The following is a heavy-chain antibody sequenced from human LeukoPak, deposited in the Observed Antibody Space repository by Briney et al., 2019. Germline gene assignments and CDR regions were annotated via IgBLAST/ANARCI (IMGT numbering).Heavy chain of an antibody. V-gene: IGHV3-7*01. CDR1: AFTFSSYW. CDR2: INQDGSEK. Sequence: GGSLRLSCAASAFTFSSYWMSWVRQAPGKGLEGVANINQDGSEKYYVDSVKGRFTISRDNANNSLYLQMNSLRAEDTAVYYCARDLNWNYDYWGQGTLVTVSS. D-gene: IGHD1-7*01. J-gene: IGHJ4*02. CDR3: ARDLNWNYDY.